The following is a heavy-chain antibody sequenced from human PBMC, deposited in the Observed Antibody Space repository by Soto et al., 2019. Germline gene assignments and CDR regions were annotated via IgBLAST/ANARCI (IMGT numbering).Heavy chain of an antibody. D-gene: IGHD3-3*01. CDR1: GYTFTGYY. Sequence: ASVKVSCKASGYTFTGYYMHWVRQAPGQGLEWMGWINPNSGGTNYAQKFQGWVTMTRDTSISTAYMELSRLRSDDTAVYYCARGRFLEWLFPNWFDPRGQGTLVTVSS. V-gene: IGHV1-2*04. J-gene: IGHJ5*02. CDR2: INPNSGGT. CDR3: ARGRFLEWLFPNWFDP.